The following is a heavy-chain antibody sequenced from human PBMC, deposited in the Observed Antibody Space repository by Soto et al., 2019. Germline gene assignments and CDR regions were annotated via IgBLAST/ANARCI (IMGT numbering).Heavy chain of an antibody. D-gene: IGHD3-9*01. CDR1: GGSVSRSSYY. V-gene: IGHV4-39*01. J-gene: IGHJ4*02. CDR2: VYYSGST. CDR3: GRLEGLATISYYFDD. Sequence: SETLSLTCTVSGGSVSRSSYYWGWVRQPPGKGLEWIGSVYYSGSTYYNPSLESRVTISVDKSKNQFSLKLMSLSAADTAVYYCGRLEGLATISYYFDDWGQGALVTVSS.